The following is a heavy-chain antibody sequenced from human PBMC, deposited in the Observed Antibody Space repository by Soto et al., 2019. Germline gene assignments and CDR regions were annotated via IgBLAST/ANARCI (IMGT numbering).Heavy chain of an antibody. CDR2: IYYSGST. J-gene: IGHJ6*02. Sequence: PSETLSLTCTVSGGSISSGGYYWSWIRQHPGKGLEWIGYIYYSGSTYYNPSLKSRVTISVDTSKNQFSLKLSSVTAADTAVYYCARSIAAAGTLWDVWGQGTTVTVSS. D-gene: IGHD6-13*01. CDR3: ARSIAAAGTLWDV. V-gene: IGHV4-31*03. CDR1: GGSISSGGYY.